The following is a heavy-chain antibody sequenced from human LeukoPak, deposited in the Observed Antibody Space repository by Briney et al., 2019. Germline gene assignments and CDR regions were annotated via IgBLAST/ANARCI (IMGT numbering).Heavy chain of an antibody. J-gene: IGHJ3*02. V-gene: IGHV4-34*01. Sequence: SETLSLTCAVYGGSFSGYYWSWLRQPPGKGLEWIGEINHSGSTNYNPSLKSRVTISVDTSKNQFSLKLSSVTAADTAVYYCARGSPSYYDFWSGLDAFDIWGQGTMVTVSS. CDR2: INHSGST. CDR1: GGSFSGYY. D-gene: IGHD3-3*01. CDR3: ARGSPSYYDFWSGLDAFDI.